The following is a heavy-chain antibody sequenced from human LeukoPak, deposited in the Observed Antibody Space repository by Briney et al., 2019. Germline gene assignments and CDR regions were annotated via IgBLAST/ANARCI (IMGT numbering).Heavy chain of an antibody. D-gene: IGHD2-21*01. CDR3: ARDAGFSSYSS. CDR1: GFTVSSSY. CDR2: IYMSRNT. V-gene: IGHV3-53*01. Sequence: TGGSLRLSCTASGFTVSSSYMSWVRQAPGTGLEWVSIIYMSRNTYYADSVKGRFTISRDDSKNMLLLQMDNLRLEDTAMYYCARDAGFSSYSSWGQGTLVTVSP. J-gene: IGHJ1*01.